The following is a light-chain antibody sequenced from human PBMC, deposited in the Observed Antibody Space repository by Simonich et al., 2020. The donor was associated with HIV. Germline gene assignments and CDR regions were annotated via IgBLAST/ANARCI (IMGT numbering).Light chain of an antibody. CDR2: WAS. CDR1: QTVLYSSNNKNY. V-gene: IGKV4-1*01. J-gene: IGKJ1*01. CDR3: QQYYSTPPT. Sequence: DIVMTQSPDSLAVSLGERATINCKSSQTVLYSSNNKNYLAWYQQKPGQPPKLLIYWASTRESGVPDRFSASGSGTDFTLTISSLQAEDVAVYYCQQYYSTPPTFGQGIKVEIK.